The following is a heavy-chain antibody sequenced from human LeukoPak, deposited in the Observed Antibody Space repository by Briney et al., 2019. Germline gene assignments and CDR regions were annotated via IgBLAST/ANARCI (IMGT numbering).Heavy chain of an antibody. J-gene: IGHJ4*02. CDR2: IWSDGSEK. Sequence: SGGSLRLSCAASGFVFRNYGMHWVRQAPGKGLEWVAFIWSDGSEKYYADSVKGRFALSRDNSKKTLFLQMNSLRLEDTAVYYCARDRNWNKYFDSWGQGTLVTVS. V-gene: IGHV3-30*02. CDR1: GFVFRNYG. D-gene: IGHD1-20*01. CDR3: ARDRNWNKYFDS.